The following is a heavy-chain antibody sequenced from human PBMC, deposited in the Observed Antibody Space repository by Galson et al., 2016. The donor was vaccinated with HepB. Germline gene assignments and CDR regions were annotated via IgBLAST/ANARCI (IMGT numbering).Heavy chain of an antibody. CDR2: INGGDDFT. CDR3: ARGSDRTLGP. Sequence: SVKVSCKASGYMFRSYAIHWVRQAPGQNLEWLGWINGGDDFTRYSRKFQGRVTISNDASASTVYMDLISLRSEDTALYYCARGSDRTLGPWGQGTLVTVSS. J-gene: IGHJ5*02. CDR1: GYMFRSYA. V-gene: IGHV1-3*01.